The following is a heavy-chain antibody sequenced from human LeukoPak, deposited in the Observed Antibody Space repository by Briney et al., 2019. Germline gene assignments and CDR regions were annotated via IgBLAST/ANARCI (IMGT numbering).Heavy chain of an antibody. J-gene: IGHJ5*02. CDR3: ARGYCSSTSCFVFDP. CDR2: INHSGST. CDR1: GGSFSGYY. Sequence: SETLSLTCAVYGGSFSGYYWSWIRQPPGKGLEWIREINHSGSTNYNPSLKSRVTISVDTSKNQFSLKLSSVTAADTAVYYCARGYCSSTSCFVFDPWGQGTLVTVSS. D-gene: IGHD2-2*01. V-gene: IGHV4-34*01.